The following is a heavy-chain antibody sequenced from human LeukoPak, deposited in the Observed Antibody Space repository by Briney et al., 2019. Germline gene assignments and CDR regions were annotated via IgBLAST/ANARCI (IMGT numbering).Heavy chain of an antibody. J-gene: IGHJ4*02. CDR3: AKGRSPGYSSSWLDY. D-gene: IGHD6-13*01. CDR1: GFPFSIYA. CDR2: ITDSGSST. V-gene: IGHV3-23*01. Sequence: GGSLRLSCAASGFPFSIYAMSWVRQTPGKGLEWVSAITDSGSSTYYADSVKGRFTISRDNSKSTLYLRMNSLRAEDTAVYYCAKGRSPGYSSSWLDYWGQGTLVTVSS.